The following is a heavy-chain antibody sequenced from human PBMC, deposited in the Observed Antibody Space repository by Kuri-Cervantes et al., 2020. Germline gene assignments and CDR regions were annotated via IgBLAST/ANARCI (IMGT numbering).Heavy chain of an antibody. CDR2: IYWDDDK. CDR3: AHRGYYGSGSYYNVGEVDYFDY. Sequence: SGPTLVKPTQTLTLTCTFSGFSLSTSGVGVGWIRQPPGKALEWLALIYWDDDKRYSPSLESRLTITKDTSKNQVVLTMTNMDPVDTATYYCAHRGYYGSGSYYNVGEVDYFDYWGQGTLVTVAS. D-gene: IGHD3-10*01. J-gene: IGHJ4*02. V-gene: IGHV2-5*02. CDR1: GFSLSTSGVG.